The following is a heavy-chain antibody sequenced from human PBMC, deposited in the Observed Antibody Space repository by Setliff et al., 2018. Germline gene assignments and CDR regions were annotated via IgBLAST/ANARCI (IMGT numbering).Heavy chain of an antibody. J-gene: IGHJ3*02. CDR3: LRDRPYSNSPEDAFDI. CDR1: GFTFTIYG. Sequence: ASVKVSCKASGFTFTIYGVNWVRQAPGQGLEWMGWINAFNGYTQYSQKFKGRITVTTDTSTSTAYMELGSLTSDDTAVYYCLRDRPYSNSPEDAFDIWGQGTTVTVSS. D-gene: IGHD6-6*01. V-gene: IGHV1-18*01. CDR2: INAFNGYT.